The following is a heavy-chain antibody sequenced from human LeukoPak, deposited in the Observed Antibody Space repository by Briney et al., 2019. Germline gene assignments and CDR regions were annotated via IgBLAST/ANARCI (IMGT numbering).Heavy chain of an antibody. V-gene: IGHV4-34*01. CDR2: INYNGST. CDR1: SESFSGYF. CDR3: ARDRSGSYLFDY. J-gene: IGHJ4*02. D-gene: IGHD1-26*01. Sequence: SETLSLTCAIYSESFSGYFWSWIRQPPGKGLEWIGEINYNGSTNYNPSLKSRVTISVDTSKNQFSLKLSSVTAADTAVYYCARDRSGSYLFDYWGQGTLVTVSS.